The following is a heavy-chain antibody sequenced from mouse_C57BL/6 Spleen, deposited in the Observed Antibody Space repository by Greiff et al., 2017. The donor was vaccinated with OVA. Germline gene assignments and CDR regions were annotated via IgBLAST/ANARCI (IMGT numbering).Heavy chain of an antibody. CDR3: AREVLGAMDY. Sequence: VQLQQPGAELVMPGASVKLSCKASGYTFTSYWMHWVKQRPGQGLEWIGEIDPSDSYTNYNQKFKGKSTLTVDKSSSTAYMQLSSLTSEDSAVYYCAREVLGAMDYWGQGTSVTVSS. CDR1: GYTFTSYW. CDR2: IDPSDSYT. V-gene: IGHV1-69*01. J-gene: IGHJ4*01. D-gene: IGHD4-1*01.